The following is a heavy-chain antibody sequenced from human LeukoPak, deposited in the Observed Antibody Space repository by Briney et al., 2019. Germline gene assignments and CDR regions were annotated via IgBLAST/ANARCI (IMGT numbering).Heavy chain of an antibody. CDR1: GGSISSGDYY. CDR2: IYYSGST. Sequence: SQTLSLTCTVSGGSISSGDYYWSWIRQPPGKGLEWIGYIYYSGSTYYNPSLKSRVTISVGTSKNQFSLKLSSVTAADTAVYYCARGTAKYSSGNWFDPWGQGTLVTVSS. CDR3: ARGTAKYSSGNWFDP. V-gene: IGHV4-30-4*08. D-gene: IGHD6-25*01. J-gene: IGHJ5*02.